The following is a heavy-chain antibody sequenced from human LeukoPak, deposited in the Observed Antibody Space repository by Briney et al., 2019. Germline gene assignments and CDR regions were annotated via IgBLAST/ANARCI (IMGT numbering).Heavy chain of an antibody. J-gene: IGHJ4*02. CDR2: ISESGSGT. D-gene: IGHD1-14*01. CDR3: AKPGEPSNYFFDY. CDR1: GLTFSRYA. Sequence: GGSLRLSCAVSGLTFSRYAMSWVRQAPGKGLEWVSAISESGSGTYYADSVKGRFTISRDNSKDTLSLQMNSLRAEDTALYYCAKPGEPSNYFFDYWGQGALVTVSS. V-gene: IGHV3-23*01.